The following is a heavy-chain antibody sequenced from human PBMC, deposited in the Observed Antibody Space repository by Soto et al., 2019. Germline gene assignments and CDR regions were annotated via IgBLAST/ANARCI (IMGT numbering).Heavy chain of an antibody. D-gene: IGHD2-21*02. Sequence: QVQLVESGGGVVQPGRYLRVSCAASGLTFNSYGMHWVRQAPGKGLEWVAVIWYDGSNEYYADSVKGRFTISRDNSKNTLYLQMNSLRAEDTAVYYCARGGAYCGGDCPPGSGWGQGTLVTVSS. V-gene: IGHV3-33*01. CDR2: IWYDGSNE. CDR1: GLTFNSYG. CDR3: ARGGAYCGGDCPPGSG. J-gene: IGHJ1*01.